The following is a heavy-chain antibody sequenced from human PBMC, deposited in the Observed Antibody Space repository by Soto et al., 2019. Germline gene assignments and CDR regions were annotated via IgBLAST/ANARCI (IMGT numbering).Heavy chain of an antibody. CDR3: ARDAFDV. J-gene: IGHJ3*01. CDR2: INGHDGNT. CDR1: GYTFTSYY. V-gene: IGHV1-46*01. Sequence: ASVKVSCKASGYTFTSYYMHWVRQAPGQGLEWMGIINGHDGNTNYAQKLQGRVTMTTDTSTSTVYMELRSLRSDDTAVYYCARDAFDVWGQGTMVTVSS.